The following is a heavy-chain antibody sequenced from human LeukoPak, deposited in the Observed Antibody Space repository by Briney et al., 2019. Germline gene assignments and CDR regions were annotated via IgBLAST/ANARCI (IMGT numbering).Heavy chain of an antibody. V-gene: IGHV3-7*01. Sequence: GGSLRLSCAASGFTFSGSWVSWVRQAPGKGLEWVASINQDGGEKYSLDSVKGRFTISRDNTKSSLYLQMNSLRAEDTAMYYCARYRHLYYWGQGTLVTVSS. D-gene: IGHD3-16*01. J-gene: IGHJ4*02. CDR2: INQDGGEK. CDR1: GFTFSGSW. CDR3: ARYRHLYY.